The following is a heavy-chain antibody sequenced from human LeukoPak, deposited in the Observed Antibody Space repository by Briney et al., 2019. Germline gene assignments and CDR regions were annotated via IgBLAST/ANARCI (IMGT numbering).Heavy chain of an antibody. J-gene: IGHJ4*02. V-gene: IGHV3-74*01. CDR2: INGEGGST. D-gene: IGHD5-18*01. CDR3: ARDRSTAMFDY. Sequence: GGSLRLSCAASGFTFCSYWMHWVRHAPGKGLVWVSRINGEGGSTTYADSVKGRFTISRDNAKNTLYLQMNSLRAEDTAVYYCARDRSTAMFDYWAQGTLVTVSS. CDR1: GFTFCSYW.